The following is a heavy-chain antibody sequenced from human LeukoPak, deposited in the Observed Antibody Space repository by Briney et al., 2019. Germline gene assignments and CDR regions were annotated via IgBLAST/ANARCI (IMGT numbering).Heavy chain of an antibody. Sequence: GRSLRLSCAASGFTFSSYGMHWVRQAPGKGLEWVAVISYDGSNKYYADSVKGRFTISRDNSKNTLYLQVNSLRAEDTAVYYCAKDQSIVVVVAAMDVWGQGTTVTVSS. D-gene: IGHD2-15*01. CDR3: AKDQSIVVVVAAMDV. CDR1: GFTFSSYG. J-gene: IGHJ6*02. V-gene: IGHV3-30*18. CDR2: ISYDGSNK.